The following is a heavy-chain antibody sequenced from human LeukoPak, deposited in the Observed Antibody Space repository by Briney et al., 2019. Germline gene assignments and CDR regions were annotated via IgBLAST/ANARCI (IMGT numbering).Heavy chain of an antibody. Sequence: SETLSLTCTVSGGSISSYYWSWIRQPPGKGLEWIGYIYYSGSTNYNPSLKSRVTISVDTSKNQFSLKLSFVTAADTAVYYCARDTVSGSYDYWGQGTLVTVSS. D-gene: IGHD1-26*01. CDR1: GGSISSYY. CDR3: ARDTVSGSYDY. V-gene: IGHV4-59*01. CDR2: IYYSGST. J-gene: IGHJ4*02.